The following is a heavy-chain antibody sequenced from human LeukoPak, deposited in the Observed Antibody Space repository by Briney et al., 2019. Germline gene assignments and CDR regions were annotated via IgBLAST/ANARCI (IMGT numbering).Heavy chain of an antibody. V-gene: IGHV3-7*01. J-gene: IGHJ4*02. Sequence: PGGSLRLSCAASGFTFSSYWMSWVRQAPGKGLEWVANIKQDGSEKYYVDSVKGRFTISRDNAKNSLYLQMNSLRAEDTAVYYCARDGVEGVESTDYWGQGTLVTVSS. CDR2: IKQDGSEK. D-gene: IGHD3-3*01. CDR1: GFTFSSYW. CDR3: ARDGVEGVESTDY.